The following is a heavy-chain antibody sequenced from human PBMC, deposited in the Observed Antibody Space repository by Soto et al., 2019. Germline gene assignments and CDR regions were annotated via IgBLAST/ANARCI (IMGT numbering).Heavy chain of an antibody. D-gene: IGHD2-2*01. CDR3: ARDCSSTSCHLEY. Sequence: SQTLSLTWTVSYGSISSGGYYWSCINQHPGKGLEWIGYIYYSGSTCYNPSLKSRVTISVDTSKNQFSLKLSSVTAADTAVYYCARDCSSTSCHLEYWGQGTLVTVSS. CDR2: IYYSGST. V-gene: IGHV4-31*02. CDR1: YGSISSGGYY. J-gene: IGHJ4*02.